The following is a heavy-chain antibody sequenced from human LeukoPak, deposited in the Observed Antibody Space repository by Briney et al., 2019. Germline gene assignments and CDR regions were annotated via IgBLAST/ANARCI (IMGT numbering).Heavy chain of an antibody. CDR2: INPDGSTT. J-gene: IGHJ5*02. CDR3: ARPASYSYGPWFDP. D-gene: IGHD5-18*01. Sequence: GGSLRLSCAASGFIFMNYGMTWVRQAPGKGLVSVSRINPDGSTTFYADSVKGRFTISRDNAKNTLFLQMNSLRAEDTAVYYCARPASYSYGPWFDPWGQGTLVTVSS. V-gene: IGHV3-74*01. CDR1: GFIFMNYG.